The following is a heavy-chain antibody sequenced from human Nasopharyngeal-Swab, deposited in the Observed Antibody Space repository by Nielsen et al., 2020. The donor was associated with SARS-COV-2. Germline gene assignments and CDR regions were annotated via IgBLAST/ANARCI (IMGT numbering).Heavy chain of an antibody. CDR1: GYSFTSYW. V-gene: IGHV5-10-1*01. D-gene: IGHD5-24*01. CDR2: IYPSDSYT. Sequence: GESLKISCKGSGYSFTSYWISWVRQMPGKGLAWMGRIYPSDSYTNYSPSFQGHVTISADKSISTAYLQWSSLKASDTAMYYCARHDGDGYNSFFYFDYWGQGTLVTVSS. CDR3: ARHDGDGYNSFFYFDY. J-gene: IGHJ4*02.